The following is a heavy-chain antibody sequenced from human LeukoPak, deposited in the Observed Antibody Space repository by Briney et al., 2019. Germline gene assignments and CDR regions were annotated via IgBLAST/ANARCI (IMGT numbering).Heavy chain of an antibody. D-gene: IGHD2/OR15-2a*01. CDR3: ASGLIGAFDI. V-gene: IGHV4-61*01. CDR1: GDSITSGRHY. CDR2: IYYRGST. Sequence: PSQTLSLTCTVSGDSITSGRHYWSWIRQPPGRGLEWIGYIYYRGSTNYNPSLKSRVTISVDTSKNQFSLKLSSVTAADTAVYYCASGLIGAFDIWGQGTMVTVSS. J-gene: IGHJ3*02.